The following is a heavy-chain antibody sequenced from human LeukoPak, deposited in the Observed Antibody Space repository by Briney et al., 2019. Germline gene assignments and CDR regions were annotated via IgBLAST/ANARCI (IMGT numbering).Heavy chain of an antibody. J-gene: IGHJ4*02. D-gene: IGHD5-18*01. CDR3: ARVDSTYGYAGGSYFDS. V-gene: IGHV4-38-2*02. CDR1: GFSISIGYY. CDR2: IYHTGTT. Sequence: TPSETLSLTCIVSGFSISIGYYWGWIRQPPGQGLECIGTIYHTGTTYYNPSLKSRVTLSVDTSKNQFSLKLSSVTAADTAVYYCARVDSTYGYAGGSYFDSWGQGTLVTVSS.